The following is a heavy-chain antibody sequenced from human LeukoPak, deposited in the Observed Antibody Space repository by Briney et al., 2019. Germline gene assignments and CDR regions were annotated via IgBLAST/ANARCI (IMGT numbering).Heavy chain of an antibody. V-gene: IGHV3-23*01. J-gene: IGHJ6*03. D-gene: IGHD6-19*01. CDR1: GFSFSNYA. CDR3: AKPYSSGWSPYYHYYMDV. Sequence: PGGSLRLSCAASGFSFSNYAMTWVRQALGKGLEWVSSVSDSGTSTYYADSVKGRFTISRDNSKNTLYLQMSTLRAEDTAVYFCAKPYSSGWSPYYHYYMDVWGTGTTVTVSS. CDR2: VSDSGTST.